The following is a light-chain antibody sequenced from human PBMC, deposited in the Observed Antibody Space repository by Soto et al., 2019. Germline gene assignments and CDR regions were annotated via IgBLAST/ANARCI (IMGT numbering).Light chain of an antibody. V-gene: IGKV1-39*01. Sequence: DIQMTQSPSSLSASVGDRVTITCRASQSISSYLNWYQQKPGKAPKLLIYAASSLQSGVTSRFSGSGSGTDFPLTISSLQPEDFATYYCHQSYSTLPFTFGPGTKVYIK. CDR1: QSISSY. CDR2: AAS. CDR3: HQSYSTLPFT. J-gene: IGKJ3*01.